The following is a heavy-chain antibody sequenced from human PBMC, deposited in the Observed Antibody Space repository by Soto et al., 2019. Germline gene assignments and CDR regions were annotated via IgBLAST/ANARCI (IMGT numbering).Heavy chain of an antibody. D-gene: IGHD3-16*01. CDR2: TSYDGSNK. J-gene: IGHJ4*02. Sequence: QVQLVESGGGVVQPGTSLRLSCVGSGFTFRSFVIHWVRQAPGKGLEWVALTSYDGSNKYYDDSGKGRFTISRDNSRNTVDLQRDSLRLEDTALYYCARWGTTGGLDVWGQGTLVSVSS. V-gene: IGHV3-30*19. CDR1: GFTFRSFV. CDR3: ARWGTTGGLDV.